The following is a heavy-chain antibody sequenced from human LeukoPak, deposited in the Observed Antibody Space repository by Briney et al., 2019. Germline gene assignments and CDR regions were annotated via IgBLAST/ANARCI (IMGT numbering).Heavy chain of an antibody. V-gene: IGHV3-53*01. Sequence: QPGGSLRLSCAASGFTVSSNYMSWVRQAPGKGLEWVSVIYSGGSTYYADSVKGRFTISRDNSKNTLYLQMNSLRAEDTAVYYCAKGGSKLVRRGTFDYWGQGTLVTVSS. J-gene: IGHJ4*02. D-gene: IGHD6-6*01. CDR1: GFTVSSNY. CDR3: AKGGSKLVRRGTFDY. CDR2: IYSGGST.